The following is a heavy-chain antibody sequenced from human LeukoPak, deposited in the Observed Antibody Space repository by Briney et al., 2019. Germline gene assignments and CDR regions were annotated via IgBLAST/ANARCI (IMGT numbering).Heavy chain of an antibody. Sequence: GGSLRLSCSASGFTFKTYGMNWLRQAPGKGLEWVSGIGGSGTRTYYADSVKGRFTISRDNSKNTLYLQMNSLRDEDTAVYYCARGPSGYHNTGGQGTLVTVSS. J-gene: IGHJ4*02. CDR1: GFTFKTYG. CDR3: ARGPSGYHNT. V-gene: IGHV3-23*01. D-gene: IGHD5-12*01. CDR2: IGGSGTRT.